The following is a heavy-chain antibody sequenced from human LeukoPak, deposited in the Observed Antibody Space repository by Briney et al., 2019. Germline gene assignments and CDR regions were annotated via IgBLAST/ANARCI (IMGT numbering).Heavy chain of an antibody. J-gene: IGHJ6*03. Sequence: KPGGSLRLSCAASGFTFSSYWMHWVRQAPGKGLEWVSSISSSSSYIYYADSVKGRFTISRDNAKNSLYLQMNSLRAEDTALYYCARLSAYYYGSYFYYYMDVWGKGTTVTVSS. D-gene: IGHD3-10*01. CDR3: ARLSAYYYGSYFYYYMDV. CDR1: GFTFSSYW. V-gene: IGHV3-21*01. CDR2: ISSSSSYI.